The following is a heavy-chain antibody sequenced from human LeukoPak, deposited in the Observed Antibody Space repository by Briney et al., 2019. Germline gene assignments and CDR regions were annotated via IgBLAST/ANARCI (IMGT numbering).Heavy chain of an antibody. CDR2: INHSGST. Sequence: SETLSLTCTVSGGSISSYYWSWIRQPPGKGLEWIGEINHSGSTNYNPSLKSRVTMSVDTSKNQFSLKLSSVTAADTAVYYCARRGSSGSRGFFYRLDTWGQGTMVTVSS. V-gene: IGHV4-34*01. J-gene: IGHJ3*02. CDR1: GGSISSYY. CDR3: ARRGSSGSRGFFYRLDT. D-gene: IGHD3-10*01.